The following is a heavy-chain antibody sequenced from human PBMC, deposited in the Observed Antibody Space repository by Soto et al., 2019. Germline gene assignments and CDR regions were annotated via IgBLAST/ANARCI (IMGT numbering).Heavy chain of an antibody. J-gene: IGHJ3*01. D-gene: IGHD3-3*01. CDR2: ISYEGSNK. CDR1: KFTFSYYG. CDR3: AKPISISGVIIDAFDV. V-gene: IGHV3-30*18. Sequence: GGSLRLSCAASKFTFSYYGMHWVRQSPGKGLEWVPVISYEGSNKYYADPVKGRFTISRDNSKNTLYLEMNSLRTEDTAVYYCAKPISISGVIIDAFDVWGQGTMVTVSS.